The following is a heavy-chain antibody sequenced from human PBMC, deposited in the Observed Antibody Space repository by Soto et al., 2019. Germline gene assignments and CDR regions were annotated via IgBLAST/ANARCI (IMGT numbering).Heavy chain of an antibody. CDR3: AREPYGDRNRYYYYYGMDV. CDR2: IYYSGST. CDR1: GGSISSGDYY. Sequence: SETLSLTCTVSGGSISSGDYYWSWIRQPPGKGLEWIGYIYYSGSTYYNPSLKSRVTISVDTSKNQFSLKLSSVTAADTAVYYCAREPYGDRNRYYYYYGMDVWGQGTTVTVSS. D-gene: IGHD4-17*01. V-gene: IGHV4-30-4*01. J-gene: IGHJ6*02.